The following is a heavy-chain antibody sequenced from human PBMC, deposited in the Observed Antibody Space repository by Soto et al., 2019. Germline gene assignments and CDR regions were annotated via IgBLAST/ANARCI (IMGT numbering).Heavy chain of an antibody. D-gene: IGHD3-10*01. Sequence: SVKVSCTASGGAFSSYAISWVRQAPGQGLEWMGGIIPIFGTANYAQKFQGRVTITADESTSTAYMELSSLRSEDTAVYYCARGGGTMVRGVIITYPIDYWGQGTLVTVSS. CDR1: GGAFSSYA. V-gene: IGHV1-69*13. CDR2: IIPIFGTA. J-gene: IGHJ4*02. CDR3: ARGGGTMVRGVIITYPIDY.